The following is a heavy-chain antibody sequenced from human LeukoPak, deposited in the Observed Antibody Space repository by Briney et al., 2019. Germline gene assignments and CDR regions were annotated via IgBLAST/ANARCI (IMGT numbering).Heavy chain of an antibody. D-gene: IGHD6-19*01. Sequence: GGSLRLSCAASGFTFSSYGMSWVRQAPGKGLEWVSAISGSGGSTYYADSVKGRFTISRDNSKNTLYLQMNSLRAEDTAVYYCAKILGIAVAGEFDYWGQGTLVTVSS. CDR2: ISGSGGST. J-gene: IGHJ4*02. CDR3: AKILGIAVAGEFDY. CDR1: GFTFSSYG. V-gene: IGHV3-23*01.